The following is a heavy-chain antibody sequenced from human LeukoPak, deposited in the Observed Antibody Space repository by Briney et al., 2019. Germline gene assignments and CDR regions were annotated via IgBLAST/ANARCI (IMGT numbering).Heavy chain of an antibody. Sequence: PSGTLSLTCTVSGGSISSYYWSWIRQPPGKGLEWIGYIYYSGSTNYNPSLKSRVTISVDTSKNQFSLKLSSVTAADTAVYYCARVGSSGWHDAFDIWGQGTMVTVSS. CDR1: GGSISSYY. D-gene: IGHD6-19*01. J-gene: IGHJ3*02. CDR2: IYYSGST. V-gene: IGHV4-59*01. CDR3: ARVGSSGWHDAFDI.